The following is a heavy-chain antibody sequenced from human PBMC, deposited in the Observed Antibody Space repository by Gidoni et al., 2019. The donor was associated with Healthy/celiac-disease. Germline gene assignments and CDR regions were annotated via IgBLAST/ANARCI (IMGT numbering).Heavy chain of an antibody. Sequence: QVQLQESGPGLVKPSQTLSLTCTSSGGSISSWRYSWSWIRQPAGKGLEWIGRIYTSGSTNYNPSLKSRVTISVDTSKNQFSRKLSSGTAADTAVYYCAREGVIAAAGAYYYYYYMDVWGKGTTVTVSS. J-gene: IGHJ6*03. V-gene: IGHV4-61*02. CDR3: AREGVIAAAGAYYYYYYMDV. D-gene: IGHD6-13*01. CDR2: IYTSGST. CDR1: GGSISSWRYS.